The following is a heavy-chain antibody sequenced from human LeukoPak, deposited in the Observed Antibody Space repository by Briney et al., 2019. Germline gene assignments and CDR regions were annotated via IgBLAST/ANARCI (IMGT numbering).Heavy chain of an antibody. CDR2: IIPILGIA. V-gene: IGHV1-69*04. CDR3: ARESLHSSGYYAGNYFDY. J-gene: IGHJ4*02. Sequence: SVKVSCKASGGTFSSYAISRVRQAPGQGLEWMGRIIPILGIANYAQKFQGRVTITADKSTSTAYMELSSLRSEDTAVYYCARESLHSSGYYAGNYFDYWGQGTLVTASS. D-gene: IGHD3-22*01. CDR1: GGTFSSYA.